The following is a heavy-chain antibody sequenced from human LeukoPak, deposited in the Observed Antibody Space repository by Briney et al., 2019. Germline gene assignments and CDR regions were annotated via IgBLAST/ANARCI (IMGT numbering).Heavy chain of an antibody. Sequence: ASVKVSCKASGYTFTSYGISGVRQAPGQGREWRGWISAYNGNTNYAQKLQGRVTMTTDTSTSTAYMELRSLRSDDTAVYYCARDGAMVPLYDAIDIWGQGTMVTVSS. CDR1: GYTFTSYG. CDR3: ARDGAMVPLYDAIDI. D-gene: IGHD3-10*01. V-gene: IGHV1-18*01. J-gene: IGHJ3*02. CDR2: ISAYNGNT.